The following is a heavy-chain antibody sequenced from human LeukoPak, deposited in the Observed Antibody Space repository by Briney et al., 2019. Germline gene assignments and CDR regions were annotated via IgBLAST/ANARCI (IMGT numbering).Heavy chain of an antibody. CDR1: GGTFSSYA. CDR3: ASSLGRYYYDSSGYSHDAFDI. CDR2: IIPIFGTA. Sequence: SVKVSCKASGGTFSSYAISWVRQAPGQGLEWMGGIIPIFGTANYAQKFQGRVTITTDESTSTAYMELSSLRSEDTAVYYCASSLGRYYYDSSGYSHDAFDIWGQGTMVTVSS. V-gene: IGHV1-69*05. J-gene: IGHJ3*02. D-gene: IGHD3-22*01.